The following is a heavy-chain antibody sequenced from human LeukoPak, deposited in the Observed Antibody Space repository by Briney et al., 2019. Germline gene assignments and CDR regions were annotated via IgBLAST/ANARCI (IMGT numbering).Heavy chain of an antibody. V-gene: IGHV4-59*01. CDR1: GGSISTYY. CDR3: ARLHRGGYYVNHFDY. CDR2: IFYSGST. Sequence: SETLSLTCTVSGGSISTYYWSWIRQPPGKGLEWIGYIFYSGSTNYTPSLKSRVTISIDTSKNQFSLKPSSVTAADTAVYYCARLHRGGYYVNHFDYWGQGTLVTVSS. J-gene: IGHJ4*02. D-gene: IGHD3-22*01.